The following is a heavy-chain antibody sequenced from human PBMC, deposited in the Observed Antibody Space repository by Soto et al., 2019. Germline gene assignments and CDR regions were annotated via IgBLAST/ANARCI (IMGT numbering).Heavy chain of an antibody. J-gene: IGHJ4*02. CDR1: GYSISNGDY. CDR3: ARNTSTYFDS. V-gene: IGHV4-38-2*02. CDR2: VYYSGST. Sequence: SETLSLTCTVSGYSISNGDYWGWIRQAPGKGLEWIGSVYYSGSTHYEPSLRGRIAISVDTLKNQFSLRLPSVTAADTAMYFCARNTSTYFDSWGQGIPVTVSS.